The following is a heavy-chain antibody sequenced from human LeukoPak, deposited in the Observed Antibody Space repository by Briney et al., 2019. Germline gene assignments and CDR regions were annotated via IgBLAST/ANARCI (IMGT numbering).Heavy chain of an antibody. Sequence: ASVKVSCKASGGTFSSYAISWVGQAPGQGLEWMGGIIPIFGTANYAQKFQGRVTITADESTSTAYMELSSLRSEDTAVYYCVKGHYYDSSGYYYDFDYWGQGTLVTVSS. J-gene: IGHJ4*02. CDR2: IIPIFGTA. V-gene: IGHV1-69*13. D-gene: IGHD3-22*01. CDR3: VKGHYYDSSGYYYDFDY. CDR1: GGTFSSYA.